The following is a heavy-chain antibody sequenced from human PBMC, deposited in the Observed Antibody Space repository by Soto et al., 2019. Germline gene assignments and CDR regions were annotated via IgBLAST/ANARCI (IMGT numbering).Heavy chain of an antibody. Sequence: QITLKESGPTLVKPTQTLTLTCTFSGFSFTTDGMGVGWIRQPPGKALEWLALIYWDYDKRYSPSLKSTLTITKDASRNQVVLTLTNMDPADTAKYYCAHRYWAASGTRYYFDYWGQGTLVTVSS. CDR2: IYWDYDK. V-gene: IGHV2-5*02. CDR3: AHRYWAASGTRYYFDY. CDR1: GFSFTTDGMG. J-gene: IGHJ4*02. D-gene: IGHD6-13*01.